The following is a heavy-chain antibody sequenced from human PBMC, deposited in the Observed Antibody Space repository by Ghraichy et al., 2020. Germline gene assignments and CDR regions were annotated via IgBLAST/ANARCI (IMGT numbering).Heavy chain of an antibody. Sequence: ASVKVSCKASGYTFTRYGISWVRQAPGQGLEGMGWISAYNGNTNYAQKLQGRVTMTTDTSTSTAYMELRSLRSDDPAVYYCARDSQYSGFFDYWGQGTLVTVSS. D-gene: IGHD5-12*01. CDR3: ARDSQYSGFFDY. J-gene: IGHJ4*02. CDR1: GYTFTRYG. V-gene: IGHV1-18*04. CDR2: ISAYNGNT.